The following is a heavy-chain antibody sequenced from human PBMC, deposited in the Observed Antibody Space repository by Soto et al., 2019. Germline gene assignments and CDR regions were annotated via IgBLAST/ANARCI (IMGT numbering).Heavy chain of an antibody. J-gene: IGHJ4*02. D-gene: IGHD1-26*01. V-gene: IGHV1-69*06. Sequence: SVKVSCKASGGTFSSYAISWVRQAPGQGLEWMGGIIPIFGTAIYAQKFQGRVTMTEDTSTDTAYMELTSLRFDDTAVYYCAADQKIVGHRAFDYWGQGTPVTVS. CDR3: AADQKIVGHRAFDY. CDR2: IIPIFGTA. CDR1: GGTFSSYA.